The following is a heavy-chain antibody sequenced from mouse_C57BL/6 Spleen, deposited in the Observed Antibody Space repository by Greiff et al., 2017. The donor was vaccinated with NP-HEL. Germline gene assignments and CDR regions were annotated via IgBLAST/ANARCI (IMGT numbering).Heavy chain of an antibody. J-gene: IGHJ4*01. CDR2: ISSGGSYT. Sequence: EVQGVESGGDLVKPGGSLKLSCAASGFTFSSYGMSWVRQTPDKRLEWVATISSGGSYTYYPDSVKGRFTISRDNAKNTLYLQMSSLKSEDTAMYYCARHEEVTGAMDYWGQGTSVTVSS. V-gene: IGHV5-6*01. CDR3: ARHEEVTGAMDY. CDR1: GFTFSSYG.